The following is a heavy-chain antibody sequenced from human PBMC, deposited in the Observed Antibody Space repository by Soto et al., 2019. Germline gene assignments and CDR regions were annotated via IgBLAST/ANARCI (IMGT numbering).Heavy chain of an antibody. D-gene: IGHD2-21*02. CDR2: IKTDGSKT. V-gene: IGHV3-74*01. CDR1: GFPFTNYW. J-gene: IGHJ4*02. Sequence: EVYLEESGGGLAQPGESLRLSCLASGFPFTNYWMHWVRQAPGRGLEWVARIKTDGSKTSYAESVKGRFTISRDNAKNTLHLQMSSLRVEDTAVYYCVRAVTATPDYWGQGTLVTVSS. CDR3: VRAVTATPDY.